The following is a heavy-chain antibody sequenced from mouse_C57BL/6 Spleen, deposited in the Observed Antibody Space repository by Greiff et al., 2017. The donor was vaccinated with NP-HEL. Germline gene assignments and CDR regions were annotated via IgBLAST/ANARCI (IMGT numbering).Heavy chain of an antibody. D-gene: IGHD1-1*01. J-gene: IGHJ4*01. Sequence: VHVKQSGAELVKPGASVKLSCTASGFNITAYSMHWVKQRTGQGLEWIGRIDPDDGETKYAPKFQGKATITADTSSNTAYLQLSSLTSEDTAVYYCALYCSSPYYAMDYWGQGTSVTVSS. CDR3: ALYCSSPYYAMDY. CDR1: GFNITAYS. CDR2: IDPDDGET. V-gene: IGHV14-2*01.